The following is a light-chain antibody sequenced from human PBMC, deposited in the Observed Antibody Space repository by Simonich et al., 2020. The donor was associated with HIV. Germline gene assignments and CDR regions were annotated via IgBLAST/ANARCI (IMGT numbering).Light chain of an antibody. CDR3: CSYVDSNTLV. CDR1: TSDVGNYKL. CDR2: EGT. Sequence: QSALTQPASVSGSPGQSITISCTGTTSDVGNYKLVSWYQQHPGKAPKLMIYEGTKLPAGVSNRFSGSKSGNTASLTISGLQAEDEADYYCCSYVDSNTLVFGGGTKLTVL. V-gene: IGLV2-23*01. J-gene: IGLJ2*01.